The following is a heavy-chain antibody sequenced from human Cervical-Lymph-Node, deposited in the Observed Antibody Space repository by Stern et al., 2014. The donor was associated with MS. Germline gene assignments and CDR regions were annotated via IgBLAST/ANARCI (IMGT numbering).Heavy chain of an antibody. Sequence: QLQLQESGPGLVKPSETLSLMCTVSGGSISSYYWSWIRQPPGKGLEWIGHTYYSGSTNYNPSLKSRVTISVDTSKNQFSLKLSSVTPADTAVYYCAKGRELLNYWGQGTLVTVSS. CDR2: TYYSGST. CDR3: AKGRELLNY. D-gene: IGHD1-7*01. CDR1: GGSISSYY. J-gene: IGHJ4*02. V-gene: IGHV4-59*01.